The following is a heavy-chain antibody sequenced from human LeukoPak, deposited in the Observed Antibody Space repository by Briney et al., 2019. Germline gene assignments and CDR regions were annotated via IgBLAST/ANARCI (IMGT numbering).Heavy chain of an antibody. CDR2: INHNTGGT. Sequence: ASVKVSCKASGYTFADYHMHWVRQAPGQGLECMAWINHNTGGTNYAQKFQGRVTMATDTSINTAYMELSRLRADDTAIYFCARDDRGTYYTGSDVWGQGTLVTVSS. CDR3: ARDDRGTYYTGSDV. V-gene: IGHV1-2*02. CDR1: GYTFADYH. D-gene: IGHD1-26*01. J-gene: IGHJ3*01.